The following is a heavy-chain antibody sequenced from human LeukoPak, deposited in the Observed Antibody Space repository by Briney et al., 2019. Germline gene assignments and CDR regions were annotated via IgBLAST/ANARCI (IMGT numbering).Heavy chain of an antibody. D-gene: IGHD3-22*01. J-gene: IGHJ6*02. CDR3: ARDYDSSGYLRIMDV. Sequence: GRSLRLSCAASGFTFSSYAMHWVRQAPGKGLEWVAVISYDGSNKYYADSVKGRFTISRDNSKNTLYLQMNSLRAEDTAVYYCARDYDSSGYLRIMDVWGQGTTVTVPS. CDR2: ISYDGSNK. V-gene: IGHV3-30-3*01. CDR1: GFTFSSYA.